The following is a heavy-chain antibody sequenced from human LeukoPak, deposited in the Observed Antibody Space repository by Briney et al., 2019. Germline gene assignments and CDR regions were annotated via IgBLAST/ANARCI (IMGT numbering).Heavy chain of an antibody. V-gene: IGHV4-61*02. CDR1: GGSISSGSYY. J-gene: IGHJ4*02. CDR2: IYTSGST. Sequence: PSGTLSLTCTVSGGSISSGSYYWSWIRQPAGKGLEWIGRIYTSGSTNYNPSLKSRVTISVDTSKNQFSLKLSSVTAADTAVYYCARATYYYDSSGYYYLNQDYWGQGTLVTVSS. D-gene: IGHD3-22*01. CDR3: ARATYYYDSSGYYYLNQDY.